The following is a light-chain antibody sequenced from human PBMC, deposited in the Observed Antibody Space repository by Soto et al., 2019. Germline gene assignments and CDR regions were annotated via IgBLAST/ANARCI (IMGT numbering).Light chain of an antibody. J-gene: IGKJ1*01. Sequence: EFVLTQSPGTLSLSPGERTTLSCRASQTVRNNYLAWYQQKPGQAPRLLIYGASSRATGIPDRFSGSGSGTDFTLTISRLEPEDFAVYYCQQYGRTFGQGTKVDIK. CDR2: GAS. CDR3: QQYGRT. CDR1: QTVRNNY. V-gene: IGKV3-20*01.